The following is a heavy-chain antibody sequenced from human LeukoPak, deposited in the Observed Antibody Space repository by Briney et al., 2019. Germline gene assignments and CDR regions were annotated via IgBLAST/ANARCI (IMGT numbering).Heavy chain of an antibody. CDR1: GFTFSSND. Sequence: GGSLRLSCAASGFTFSSNDMSWVRQAPGKGLEWVSAISGSGGSTYYADSVKGRFTIARDNSKNTLHLQMNSLRDEDTAVYYCAKEAVGVDYFDYWGQGTRVSVSS. D-gene: IGHD6-19*01. V-gene: IGHV3-23*01. CDR2: ISGSGGST. J-gene: IGHJ4*02. CDR3: AKEAVGVDYFDY.